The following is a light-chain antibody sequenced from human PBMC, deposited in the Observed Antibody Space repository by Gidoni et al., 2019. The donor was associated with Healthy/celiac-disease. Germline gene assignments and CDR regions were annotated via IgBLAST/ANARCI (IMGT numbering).Light chain of an antibody. J-gene: IGKJ2*03. Sequence: DIVMTQSPDSLAVPLGERATINRKSSQSVLYSSNNKNYLAWYQQKPGQPPKLLIYWASTRESGVPDRFSGSGSGTDFTLTISSLQAEDVAVYYCQQYYSTPRSFGQGTKLEIK. V-gene: IGKV4-1*01. CDR2: WAS. CDR1: QSVLYSSNNKNY. CDR3: QQYYSTPRS.